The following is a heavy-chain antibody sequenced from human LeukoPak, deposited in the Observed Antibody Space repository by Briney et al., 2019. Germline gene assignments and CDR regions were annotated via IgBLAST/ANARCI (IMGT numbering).Heavy chain of an antibody. V-gene: IGHV4-61*02. Sequence: SETLSLTCTVSGGSISSGGYYWSWIRQPAGKGLEWIGRIYTSGNTNYNPSLKSQATISVDTSKNQFSLELSSVTAADTAVYYCARRLLATTGYYYMDVWGKGTTVTVSS. CDR1: GGSISSGGYY. D-gene: IGHD1-26*01. CDR3: ARRLLATTGYYYMDV. J-gene: IGHJ6*03. CDR2: IYTSGNT.